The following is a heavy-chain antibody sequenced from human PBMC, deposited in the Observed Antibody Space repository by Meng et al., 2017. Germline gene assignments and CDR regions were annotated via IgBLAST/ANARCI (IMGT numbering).Heavy chain of an antibody. CDR3: ASGWSMFQT. D-gene: IGHD3-10*02. J-gene: IGHJ4*02. Sequence: QLQQSGPGLMKPSQTLPLTFAISGGTVSSDSAAWNWIRQSPSRGLEWLGRTYYRSKWYNDFAVSVKSRIIINPDTSKNHFSLQLNSVTPEDTAVYYCASGWSMFQTWGQGTLVTVSS. V-gene: IGHV6-1*01. CDR2: TYYRSKWYN. CDR1: GGTVSSDSAA.